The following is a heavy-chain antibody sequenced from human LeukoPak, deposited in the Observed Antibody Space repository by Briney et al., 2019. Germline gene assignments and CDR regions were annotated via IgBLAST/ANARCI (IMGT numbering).Heavy chain of an antibody. Sequence: GGSLRLSCAASGFTFNTYGMHWVRQAPGKGLEWVAIIWYDGSNENYADSVKGRFTISRDNSKNTLYLQMNSLRAEDTAVYYCARGGGELVDWLGDYWGQGTLVTVSS. CDR3: ARGGGELVDWLGDY. V-gene: IGHV3-33*01. CDR2: IWYDGSNE. CDR1: GFTFNTYG. J-gene: IGHJ4*02. D-gene: IGHD6-13*01.